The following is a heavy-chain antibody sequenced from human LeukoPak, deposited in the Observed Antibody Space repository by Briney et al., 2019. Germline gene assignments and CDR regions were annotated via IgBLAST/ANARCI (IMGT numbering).Heavy chain of an antibody. V-gene: IGHV3-66*01. Sequence: GGSLRLSCAASGFTVSSNYMSWVRQVPGKGLEWVSVIYSGGSTYYADSVKGRFTISRDNSKNTLYLQMNSLRAEDTAVYYCAKDLGIGVVAATNAFDIWGQGTMVTVSS. CDR1: GFTVSSNY. J-gene: IGHJ3*02. CDR2: IYSGGST. CDR3: AKDLGIGVVAATNAFDI. D-gene: IGHD2-15*01.